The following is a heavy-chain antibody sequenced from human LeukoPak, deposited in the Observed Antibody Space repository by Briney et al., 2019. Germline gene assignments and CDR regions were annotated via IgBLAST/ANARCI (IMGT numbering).Heavy chain of an antibody. D-gene: IGHD3-16*01. CDR1: GFTFSSYG. Sequence: GGSLRLSCGASGFTFSSYGMHWVRQAPGKGLEWVAFIRYDGSNKYYADSVKGRFTISRDNSKNTLYLQMNSLRAADTAVYYCAKGYRNHLLILLNSWGQGTLVTVSS. J-gene: IGHJ4*02. CDR2: IRYDGSNK. V-gene: IGHV3-30*02. CDR3: AKGYRNHLLILLNS.